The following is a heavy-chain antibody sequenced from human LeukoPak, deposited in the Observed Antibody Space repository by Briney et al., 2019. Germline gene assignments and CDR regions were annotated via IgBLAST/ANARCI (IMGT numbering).Heavy chain of an antibody. J-gene: IGHJ4*02. CDR2: ISYDVSIT. CDR1: GFTFSNYA. Sequence: PGGSLRLSCVASGFTFSNYAIHWVRQAPGKGLEWVALISYDVSITYYADFVKGRFTISRDNSKNMVYLQMNSLRPEDAAVYYCARRGVILSSFDYWGQGTLVTVSS. D-gene: IGHD3-10*01. CDR3: ARRGVILSSFDY. V-gene: IGHV3-30-3*01.